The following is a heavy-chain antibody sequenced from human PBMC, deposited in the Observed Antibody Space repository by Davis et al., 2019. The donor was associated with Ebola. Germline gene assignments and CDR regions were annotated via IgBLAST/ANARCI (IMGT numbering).Heavy chain of an antibody. V-gene: IGHV4-4*02. J-gene: IGHJ2*01. CDR3: VRESQKLGEVNPYWYFDL. Sequence: PSETLSLTCVVSGGSISSNNWWSWVRQPPGKGLEWIGEIFHTGSTNYNPSLKSRVTISVDKSKNQFSLKLSSVTAADTALYDCVRESQKLGEVNPYWYFDLWGRGTLVTVSS. CDR1: GGSISSNNW. D-gene: IGHD3-16*01. CDR2: IFHTGST.